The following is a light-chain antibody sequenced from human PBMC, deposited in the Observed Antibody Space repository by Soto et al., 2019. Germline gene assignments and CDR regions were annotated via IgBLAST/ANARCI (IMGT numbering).Light chain of an antibody. Sequence: EIVLTQSPGTLSLSPGERATLSCRASHSVDSTYLAWYQQKPDQPPRLLIYATSTRAAGIPDRFSGSGSGTDFTLTISRLEPDDVAVYYCQQYDTSPPMYTFGQGTKVDIK. V-gene: IGKV3-20*01. J-gene: IGKJ2*01. CDR3: QQYDTSPPMYT. CDR1: HSVDSTY. CDR2: ATS.